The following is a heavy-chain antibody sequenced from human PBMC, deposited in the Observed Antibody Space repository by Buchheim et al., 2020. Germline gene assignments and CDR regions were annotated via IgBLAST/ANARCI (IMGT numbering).Heavy chain of an antibody. Sequence: QVQLVQSGAEVKKPGASVKVSCKASGYTFTGYYMHWVRQAPGQGLEWMGWINANSGATNYAQRFQGRVTMTRDTSITTAYVELSGLRSDDTAVYYCARDWYSGSVGYFQHWGQGTL. CDR1: GYTFTGYY. V-gene: IGHV1-2*02. CDR2: INANSGAT. D-gene: IGHD1-26*01. CDR3: ARDWYSGSVGYFQH. J-gene: IGHJ1*01.